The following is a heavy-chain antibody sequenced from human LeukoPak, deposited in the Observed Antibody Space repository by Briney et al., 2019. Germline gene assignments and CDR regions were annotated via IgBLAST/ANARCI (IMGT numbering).Heavy chain of an antibody. CDR3: ARDRRAHN. CDR1: GFTFSSYA. J-gene: IGHJ4*02. CDR2: ISNSGSTM. V-gene: IGHV3-48*03. Sequence: PGGSLRLSCAASGFTFSSYAMHWVRQAPGKGLEWVSYISNSGSTMYYADSVKGRFTVSRDNAKNSLYLQMNSLRAEDTAVYYCARDRRAHNWGQGTLVTVSS.